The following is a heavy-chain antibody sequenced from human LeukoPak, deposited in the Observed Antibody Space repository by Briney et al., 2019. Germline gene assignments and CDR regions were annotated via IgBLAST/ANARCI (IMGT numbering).Heavy chain of an antibody. CDR2: IYYSGST. CDR1: GGSISSYY. D-gene: IGHD3-22*01. Sequence: SETLSLTCTVSGGSISSYYWSWTRQPPGKGLEWIGYIYYSGSTNYNPSLKSRVTISVDTSKNQFSLKLSSVTAADTAVYYCATWHYYDYYHDYWGQGTLVTVSS. CDR3: ATWHYYDYYHDY. V-gene: IGHV4-59*01. J-gene: IGHJ4*02.